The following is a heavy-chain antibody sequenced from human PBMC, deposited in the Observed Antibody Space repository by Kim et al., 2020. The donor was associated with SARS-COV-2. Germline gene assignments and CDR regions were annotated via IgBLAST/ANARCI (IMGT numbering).Heavy chain of an antibody. V-gene: IGHV3-33*01. Sequence: GGSLRLSCAASGFVFSSYGMHWVRQAPGKGLEWVAVIWYDGSGKYYSDSVKGRFTISRDNSKNTLFLQMNSLRAEDTALYYCAREDYGGNPDYFYGMDVWGQGTTVTVSS. CDR3: AREDYGGNPDYFYGMDV. CDR1: GFVFSSYG. J-gene: IGHJ6*02. CDR2: IWYDGSGK. D-gene: IGHD4-17*01.